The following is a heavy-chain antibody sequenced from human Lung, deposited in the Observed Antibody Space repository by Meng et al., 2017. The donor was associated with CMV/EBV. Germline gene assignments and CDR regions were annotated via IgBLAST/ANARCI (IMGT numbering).Heavy chain of an antibody. CDR1: GFTFSSNW. J-gene: IGHJ6*02. V-gene: IGHV3-7*01. D-gene: IGHD3-3*01. CDR3: AREGVFGVVIAGYYGMDV. Sequence: GEXXKISSAAAGFTFSSNWMSWGRQAPGKGLEWVANIKQDGSEKYYVDSVKGRFIISRDTAKNSLSLQMNSLRAEDTAVYSCAREGVFGVVIAGYYGMDVWGQGTXVTVSS. CDR2: IKQDGSEK.